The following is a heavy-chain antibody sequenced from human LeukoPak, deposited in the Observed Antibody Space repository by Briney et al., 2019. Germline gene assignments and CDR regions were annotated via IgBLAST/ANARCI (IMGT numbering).Heavy chain of an antibody. CDR1: GYTFTSYY. Sequence: ASVKVSCKASGYTFTSYYMHWVRQAPGQGLEWMGIINPSGGSTSYAQKFQGRVTMTRDTSTSTVYMGLSSLRSEDTAVYYCARASSSWSMYNWFDPWGQGTLVTVSS. V-gene: IGHV1-46*01. CDR3: ARASSSWSMYNWFDP. J-gene: IGHJ5*02. D-gene: IGHD6-13*01. CDR2: INPSGGST.